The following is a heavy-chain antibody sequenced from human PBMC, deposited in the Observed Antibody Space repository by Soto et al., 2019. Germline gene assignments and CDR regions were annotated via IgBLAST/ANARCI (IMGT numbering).Heavy chain of an antibody. D-gene: IGHD5-12*01. J-gene: IGHJ3*02. CDR1: GGSISSYY. V-gene: IGHV4-59*01. Sequence: SETLSLTCTVSGGSISSYYWSWIRQPPGKGLEWIGYIYYSGSTNYNPSLKSRVTISVDTSKNQFSLKLSSVTVADTAVYYCARGGSGYRTSHAFDIWGQGTMVTVSS. CDR3: ARGGSGYRTSHAFDI. CDR2: IYYSGST.